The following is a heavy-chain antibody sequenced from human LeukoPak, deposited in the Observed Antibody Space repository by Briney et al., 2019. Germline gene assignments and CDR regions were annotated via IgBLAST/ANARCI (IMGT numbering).Heavy chain of an antibody. D-gene: IGHD2-15*01. CDR3: ARDVSRGFCTGGSCYGGDY. V-gene: IGHV1-18*01. CDR2: ISTYNGNT. J-gene: IGHJ4*02. CDR1: GYTFTNFG. Sequence: ASVKVSCKASGYTFTNFGISWVRQAPGQGLEWMGWISTYNGNTNYAQNLQGRVTMATDTSTSTAYLALRSLRSDDTAVYYCARDVSRGFCTGGSCYGGDYWGQGTLVTVSS.